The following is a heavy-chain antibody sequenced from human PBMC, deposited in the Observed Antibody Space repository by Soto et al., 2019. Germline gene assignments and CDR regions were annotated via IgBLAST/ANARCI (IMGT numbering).Heavy chain of an antibody. V-gene: IGHV4-59*01. CDR1: GSSIPKYF. CDR3: ARDPVDGYAFFDN. Sequence: SETPSLTRPFSGSSIPKYFLALGPLSPGGGLESIGYVSNTATTNYSPSLKSRLTISVDTSNNQFSLKVNSVTAADTAVYWCARDPVDGYAFFDNWGQGALVTVSS. CDR2: VSNTATT. J-gene: IGHJ5*02. D-gene: IGHD5-12*01.